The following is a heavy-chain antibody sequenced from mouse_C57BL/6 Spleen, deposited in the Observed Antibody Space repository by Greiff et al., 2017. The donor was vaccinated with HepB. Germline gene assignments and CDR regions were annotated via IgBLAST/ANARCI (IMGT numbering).Heavy chain of an antibody. D-gene: IGHD2-4*01. V-gene: IGHV5-9-1*02. J-gene: IGHJ3*01. Sequence: EVQRVESGEGLVKPGGSLKLSCAASGFTFSSYAMSWVRQTPEKRLEWVAYISSGGDYIYYADTVKGRFTISRDNARNTLYLQMSSLKSEDTAMYYCTRSYDYDKNSWFAYWGQGTLVTVSA. CDR1: GFTFSSYA. CDR2: ISSGGDYI. CDR3: TRSYDYDKNSWFAY.